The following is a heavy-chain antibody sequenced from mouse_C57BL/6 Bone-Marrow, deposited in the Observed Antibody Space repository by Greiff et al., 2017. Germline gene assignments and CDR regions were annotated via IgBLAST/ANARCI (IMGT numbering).Heavy chain of an antibody. V-gene: IGHV1-47*01. J-gene: IGHJ2*01. CDR1: GYTFTTYP. D-gene: IGHD2-1*01. Sequence: QVQLQQSGAELVKPGASVKMSCKASGYTFTTYPIEWMKQNHGKSLAWIGNFHPYNDDTKYNEKFKGKATLTVEKSSSNVYLELSRLTSDDSDVYYCARGGNYGGYYFDYWGQGTTLTVSS. CDR2: FHPYNDDT. CDR3: ARGGNYGGYYFDY.